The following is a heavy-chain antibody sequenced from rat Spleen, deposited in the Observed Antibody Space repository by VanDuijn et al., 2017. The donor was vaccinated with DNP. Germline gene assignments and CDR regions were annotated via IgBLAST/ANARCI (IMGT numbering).Heavy chain of an antibody. CDR3: TTVYGVISGWFAY. J-gene: IGHJ3*01. D-gene: IGHD1-11*01. CDR1: GFTFNNFW. CDR2: ISYDGTTT. Sequence: EVQLVESGGGLVQPGRSLKLSCVASGFTFNNFWMTWIRQVPGRGLEWVAYISYDGTTTYYRESVKGRFTISRDNAKSSLYLKMDSLRSEDTATYYCTTVYGVISGWFAYWGQGTLVTVSS. V-gene: IGHV5-31*01.